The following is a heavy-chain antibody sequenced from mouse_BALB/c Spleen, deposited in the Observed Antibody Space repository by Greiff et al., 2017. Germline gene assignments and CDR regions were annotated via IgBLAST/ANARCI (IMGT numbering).Heavy chain of an antibody. CDR1: GYTFTSYW. V-gene: IGHV1-5*01. CDR3: TRSMGGRGAMDY. Sequence: EVQLQQSGTVLARPGASVKMSCKASGYTFTSYWMHWVNQRPGQGLEWIGAIYPGNSDTSYNQKFKGKAKLTAVTSTSTAYMELSSLTNEDSAVYYCTRSMGGRGAMDYWGQGTSVTVSS. J-gene: IGHJ4*01. CDR2: IYPGNSDT. D-gene: IGHD1-1*02.